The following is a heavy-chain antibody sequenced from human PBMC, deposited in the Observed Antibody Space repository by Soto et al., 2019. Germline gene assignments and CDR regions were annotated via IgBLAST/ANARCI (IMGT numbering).Heavy chain of an antibody. J-gene: IGHJ4*02. V-gene: IGHV1-69*13. CDR2: IIPIFGTA. CDR1: GGTFSSYA. Sequence: SVKVSCKASGGTFSSYAISWVRQAPGQGLEWMGGIIPIFGTANYAQKFQGRVTITADESTSTAYMELSSLRSEDTAVYYCATKTFGVVPVPYYFDYWGQGTLVTVSS. D-gene: IGHD3-3*01. CDR3: ATKTFGVVPVPYYFDY.